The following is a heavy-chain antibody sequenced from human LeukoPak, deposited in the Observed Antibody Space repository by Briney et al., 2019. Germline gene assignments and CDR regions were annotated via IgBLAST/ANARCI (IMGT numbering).Heavy chain of an antibody. CDR1: GGTFSSYA. Sequence: SVKVSCKASGGTFSSYAISWVRQAPGQGLEWMGGIIPIFGTANYAQKFQGRVTITADKSTSTAYMELSSLRSEDTAVYYCARELMTRFNWFDPWGQGTLVTVSS. D-gene: IGHD4-11*01. V-gene: IGHV1-69*06. CDR2: IIPIFGTA. J-gene: IGHJ5*02. CDR3: ARELMTRFNWFDP.